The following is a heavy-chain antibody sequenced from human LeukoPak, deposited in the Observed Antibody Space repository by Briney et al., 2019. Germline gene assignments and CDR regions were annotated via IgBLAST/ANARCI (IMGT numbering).Heavy chain of an antibody. CDR1: GFTFSSYG. J-gene: IGHJ4*02. CDR3: AKDRWELLNLFDY. V-gene: IGHV3-30*18. D-gene: IGHD1-26*01. Sequence: GGSLRLSCAASGFTFSSYGMHWVRQAPGKGLEWVAVISYDGSNKYYADSVKGRFTISRDNSKNTLYLQMNSLRAEDTAVYYCAKDRWELLNLFDYWGQGTQVTVSS. CDR2: ISYDGSNK.